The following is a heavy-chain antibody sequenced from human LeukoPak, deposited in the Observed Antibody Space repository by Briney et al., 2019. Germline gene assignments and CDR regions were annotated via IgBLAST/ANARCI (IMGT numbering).Heavy chain of an antibody. Sequence: PGGSLRLSCAASEFTFSSYAMSWVRQAPGKGLEWVSAISGSGGSTYYADSVKGRFTISRDNSKNTLYLQMNSLRAEDTAVYYCAKDRTVTTWFGDWGQGTLVTVSS. D-gene: IGHD4-17*01. CDR2: ISGSGGST. J-gene: IGHJ4*02. CDR3: AKDRTVTTWFGD. V-gene: IGHV3-23*01. CDR1: EFTFSSYA.